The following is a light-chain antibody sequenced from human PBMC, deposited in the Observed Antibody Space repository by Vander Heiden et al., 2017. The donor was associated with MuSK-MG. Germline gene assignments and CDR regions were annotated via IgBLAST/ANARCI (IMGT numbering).Light chain of an antibody. Sequence: DIQMTQSPSSLSASVGDRVTITCQASQDISNYLNWYQQKPGKAPKLLIYDASNLETGVPSRFSGSGSGTDFTFTISSLQPEAIATYYCQQYDNLPLTFGGGTKVEIK. CDR1: QDISNY. CDR2: DAS. J-gene: IGKJ4*01. CDR3: QQYDNLPLT. V-gene: IGKV1-33*01.